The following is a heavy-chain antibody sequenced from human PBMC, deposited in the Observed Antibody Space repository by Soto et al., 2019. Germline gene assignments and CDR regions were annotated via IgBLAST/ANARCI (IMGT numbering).Heavy chain of an antibody. CDR3: ARLGATVTTSAFDY. Sequence: QLQLQESGPGVVKTSETLSLTCTVSGGSISSSSYYWGWIRQPPGQGLEWIGSIYYSGGTSYNPSLTIRVTMSVATSKNQFCLKLSSVAAADTAVYSCARLGATVTTSAFDYWGQGTLVTVSS. D-gene: IGHD4-17*01. CDR1: GGSISSSSYY. CDR2: IYYSGGT. J-gene: IGHJ4*02. V-gene: IGHV4-39*01.